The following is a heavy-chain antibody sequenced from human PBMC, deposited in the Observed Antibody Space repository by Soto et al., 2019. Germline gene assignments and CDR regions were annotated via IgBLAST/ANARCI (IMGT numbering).Heavy chain of an antibody. D-gene: IGHD3-16*01. J-gene: IGHJ4*02. CDR2: IWYDGSNK. CDR3: ARDWSGGVNSVNDY. CDR1: GFTFSSYG. V-gene: IGHV3-33*01. Sequence: QVQLVESGGGVVQPGRSLRLSCAASGFTFSSYGMHWLRQAQGKGLEWVAVIWYDGSNKYYADSVKARFTISRDNSKNTLYLQMNSLRAEDTAVYYCARDWSGGVNSVNDYWGQGTLVTVSS.